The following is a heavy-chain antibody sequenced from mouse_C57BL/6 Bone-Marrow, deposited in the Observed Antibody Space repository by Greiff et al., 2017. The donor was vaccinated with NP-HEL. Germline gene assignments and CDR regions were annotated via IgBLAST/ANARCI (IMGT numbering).Heavy chain of an antibody. V-gene: IGHV1-50*01. J-gene: IGHJ1*03. D-gene: IGHD1-1*01. CDR1: GYTFTSYW. CDR2: IDPSDSYT. CDR3: ARDLTTVVATGYWYFDV. Sequence: QVQLQQPGAELVKPGASVKLSCKASGYTFTSYWMQWVKQRPGQGLEWIGEIDPSDSYTNYNQKFKGKATLTVDTSSSTAYMQRSSLTSEGSAVYYCARDLTTVVATGYWYFDVWGTGTTVTVSS.